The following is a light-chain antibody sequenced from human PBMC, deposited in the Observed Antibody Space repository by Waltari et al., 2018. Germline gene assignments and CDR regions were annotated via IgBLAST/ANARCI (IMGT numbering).Light chain of an antibody. CDR1: QNIAGY. V-gene: IGKV1-39*01. J-gene: IGKJ1*01. CDR3: QQSYTNIRT. CDR2: AAS. Sequence: DVQMTQSPSSLSASVGDRITITCRASQNIAGYLNWYHQRPGKAPRLLIYAASTLQSGVPSRFRGRGSGTDYTVTISSLQPEDSGTYFCQQSYTNIRTFGQGTKVEI.